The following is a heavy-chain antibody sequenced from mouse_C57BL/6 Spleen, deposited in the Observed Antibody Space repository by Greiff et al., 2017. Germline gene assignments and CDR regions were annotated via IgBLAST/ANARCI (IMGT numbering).Heavy chain of an antibody. Sequence: VKLQQSGPELVKPGASVKISCKASGYTFTDYYMNWVKQSHGKSLEWIGDINPTNGGPSYNQKLTGQATLTVDKSPSTAYMELRSLTSEDSAVYYCARSFYGSSFAYWGQGTLVTVSA. CDR1: GYTFTDYY. J-gene: IGHJ3*01. D-gene: IGHD1-1*01. CDR2: INPTNGGP. CDR3: ARSFYGSSFAY. V-gene: IGHV1-26*01.